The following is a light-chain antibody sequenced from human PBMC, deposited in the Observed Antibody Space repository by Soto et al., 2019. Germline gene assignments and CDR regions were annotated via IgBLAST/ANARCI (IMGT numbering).Light chain of an antibody. CDR1: SSNIGRNT. Sequence: QSVLTQPPSASGTPGQRVTISCSGSSSNIGRNTVNWYQQLPGTAPKLLIYSNNQPPSGVPDRFSGSKSGTSASLAISGLQSEDEADYYCAAWDDSLSGVVFGGGTKVTVL. CDR3: AAWDDSLSGVV. CDR2: SNN. V-gene: IGLV1-44*01. J-gene: IGLJ2*01.